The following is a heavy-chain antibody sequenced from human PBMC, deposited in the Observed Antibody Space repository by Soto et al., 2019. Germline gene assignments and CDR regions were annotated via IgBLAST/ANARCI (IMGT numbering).Heavy chain of an antibody. V-gene: IGHV3-74*01. J-gene: IGHJ6*02. CDR1: GFTFSSYW. CDR2: INSDGSST. D-gene: IGHD3-3*01. CDR3: ARVLLSVRFDFWSGPNGMDV. Sequence: EVKLVESGGGLVQPGGSLRLSCAASGFTFSSYWMHWVRQAPGKGLVWVTRINSDGSSTSYADSVKGRFTISRDNAKNTLYLQMNSLRAEDTAVYYCARVLLSVRFDFWSGPNGMDVWGQGTTVTVSS.